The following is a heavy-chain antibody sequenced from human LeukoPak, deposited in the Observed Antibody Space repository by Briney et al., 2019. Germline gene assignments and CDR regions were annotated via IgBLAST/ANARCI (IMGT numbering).Heavy chain of an antibody. J-gene: IGHJ5*02. V-gene: IGHV1-18*01. CDR1: GDSFTSYG. Sequence: GGSVRVSCKASGDSFTSYGISWVRQAPGQGLEWMGRIRGYNGNTNYAQKLQSRVTMTTDTSTSTAYMELRSLRSDDTAVYYCARVMPRYCSSTSCSLAWFDAWGQGTLVTVSS. D-gene: IGHD2-2*01. CDR3: ARVMPRYCSSTSCSLAWFDA. CDR2: IRGYNGNT.